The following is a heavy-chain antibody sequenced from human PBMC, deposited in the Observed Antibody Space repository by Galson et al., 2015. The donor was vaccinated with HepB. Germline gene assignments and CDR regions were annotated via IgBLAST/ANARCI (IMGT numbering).Heavy chain of an antibody. CDR3: ARDPGYSSGSVAY. D-gene: IGHD6-19*01. CDR1: GGTFSSYT. CDR2: IIPILGIA. Sequence: SVKVSCKASGGTFSSYTISRVRQAPGQGLEWMGRIIPILGIANYAQKFQGRVTITADKSTSTAYMELSSLRSEDTAVYYCARDPGYSSGSVAYWGQGTLVTVSS. J-gene: IGHJ4*02. V-gene: IGHV1-69*04.